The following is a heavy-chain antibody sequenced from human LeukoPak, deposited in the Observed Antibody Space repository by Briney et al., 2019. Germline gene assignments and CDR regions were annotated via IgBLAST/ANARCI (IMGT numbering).Heavy chain of an antibody. Sequence: PGGSLRLSCAASGFTFSTYAVNWVRQAPGKGLEWVSTISGSGDSTYYADSVKGRFTISRDNSKNTLYLQMNSLRAEDTAVYYCAKGRANWNYQSYYYYGMDVWGQGTTVTVSS. CDR3: AKGRANWNYQSYYYYGMDV. D-gene: IGHD1-7*01. CDR2: ISGSGDST. V-gene: IGHV3-23*01. J-gene: IGHJ6*02. CDR1: GFTFSTYA.